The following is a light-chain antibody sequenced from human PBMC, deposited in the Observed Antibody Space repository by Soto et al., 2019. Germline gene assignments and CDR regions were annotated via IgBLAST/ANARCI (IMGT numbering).Light chain of an antibody. CDR1: QSVTYDQ. J-gene: IGKJ1*01. Sequence: FTQSADTLSLSPGERATRGCRASQSVTYDQLAWYRQKPGQAPRLLFFGASIRATGLPDRFSGGGSGTDFTLTICRLEPEDCAVYYCQQYGSSPGTFGQGSKVDIK. V-gene: IGKV3-20*01. CDR3: QQYGSSPGT. CDR2: GAS.